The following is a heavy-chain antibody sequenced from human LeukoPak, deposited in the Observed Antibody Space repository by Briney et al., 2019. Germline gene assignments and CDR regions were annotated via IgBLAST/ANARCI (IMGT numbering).Heavy chain of an antibody. CDR1: GYTFSNYG. Sequence: ASVKVSCKASGYTFSNYGFSWVRQAPGQGLEWMGWIGVSHGQPDYAQKLQGRVTMTTDTSTSTAYMELRSLRSDDTAVYYCARDRAGSGSYGAVDYWGQGTLVTVSS. J-gene: IGHJ4*02. V-gene: IGHV1-18*01. CDR3: ARDRAGSGSYGAVDY. D-gene: IGHD1-26*01. CDR2: IGVSHGQP.